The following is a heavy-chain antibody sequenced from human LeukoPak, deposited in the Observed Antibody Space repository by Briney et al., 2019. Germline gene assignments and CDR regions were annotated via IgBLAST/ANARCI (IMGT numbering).Heavy chain of an antibody. V-gene: IGHV1-8*01. CDR3: ARAPFGTSPGYYFDY. D-gene: IGHD2/OR15-2a*01. CDR2: MNPNSGNT. Sequence: GASVKVSCKASGYTFTSYDINWVLQATGQGVEWIGWMNPNSGNTGYAQKFQGRVTMTRNTSISTAYMELSSLRSEDTAVYYCARAPFGTSPGYYFDYWGQGTLVTVSS. J-gene: IGHJ4*02. CDR1: GYTFTSYD.